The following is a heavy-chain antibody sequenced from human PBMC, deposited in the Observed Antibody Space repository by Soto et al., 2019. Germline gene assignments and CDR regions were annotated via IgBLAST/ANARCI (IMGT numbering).Heavy chain of an antibody. CDR2: ISGGGGST. J-gene: IGHJ6*02. Sequence: PGGSLRLSCAASGFTFSSHAMGWVRQAPGKGLEWVSAISGGGGSTDYADSVKGRFTISRDISKNTLFLQMNSLRAEDTAVYYCATDYYGMDVWGQGTTVTVSS. V-gene: IGHV3-23*01. CDR1: GFTFSSHA. CDR3: ATDYYGMDV.